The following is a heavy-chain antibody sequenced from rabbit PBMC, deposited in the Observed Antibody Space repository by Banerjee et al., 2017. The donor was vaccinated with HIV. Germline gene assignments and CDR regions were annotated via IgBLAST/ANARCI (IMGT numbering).Heavy chain of an antibody. J-gene: IGHJ4*01. CDR3: ARAGGFEKYFNL. CDR1: KFDLIRYYY. V-gene: IGHV1S40*01. D-gene: IGHD1-1*01. CDR2: VFAGSGSDT. Sequence: QSLEEYGGDLVQPEGSLTLTCTASKFDLIRYYYMCWVRQAPGKGLEWIACVFAGSGSDTYYASWAEGRFTISKTSPTTVTLQITSLTAADTATYFCARAGGFEKYFNLWGPGTLVTVS.